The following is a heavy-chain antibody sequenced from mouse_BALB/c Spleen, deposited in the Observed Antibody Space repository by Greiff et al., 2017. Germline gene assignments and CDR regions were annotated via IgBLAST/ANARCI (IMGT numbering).Heavy chain of an antibody. CDR3: ASGYYGAMDY. D-gene: IGHD1-1*01. CDR1: GFSLTSYG. Sequence: VMLVESGPGLVQPSQSLSITCTVSGFSLTSYGVHWVRQSPGKGLEWLGVIWSGGSTDYNAAFISRLSISKDNSKSQVFFKMNSLQANDTAIYYCASGYYGAMDYWGQGTSVTVSS. CDR2: IWSGGST. V-gene: IGHV2-2*02. J-gene: IGHJ4*01.